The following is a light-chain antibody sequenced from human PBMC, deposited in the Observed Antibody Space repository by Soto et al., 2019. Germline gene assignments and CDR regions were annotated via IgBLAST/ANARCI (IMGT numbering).Light chain of an antibody. CDR2: GAS. CDR1: QSVSSTY. CDR3: QQYGDSSGT. Sequence: EIVLTQSPGTLSLSPGERATLSCRASQSVSSTYLAWYQQKPGQAPRLLIYGASRRATGIPDRFSGSGSGADFTLSISRLEPEDFAVYYCQQYGDSSGTFGKGTKVESK. J-gene: IGKJ1*01. V-gene: IGKV3-20*01.